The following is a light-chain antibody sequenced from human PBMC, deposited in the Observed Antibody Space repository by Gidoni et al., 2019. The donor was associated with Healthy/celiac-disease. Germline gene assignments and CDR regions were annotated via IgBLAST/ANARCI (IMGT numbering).Light chain of an antibody. V-gene: IGLV2-14*03. Sequence: QSALPQPASVSGSPGQSITISCTGTSSDVCVYNYVSWYQQHPGKAPKLMIYDVSNRPSGVSNRCSGSKSGNTAALTISGLQAEDEADYYCSSYTSSSTHYVFGTGTKVTVL. CDR2: DVS. CDR3: SSYTSSSTHYV. J-gene: IGLJ1*01. CDR1: SSDVCVYNY.